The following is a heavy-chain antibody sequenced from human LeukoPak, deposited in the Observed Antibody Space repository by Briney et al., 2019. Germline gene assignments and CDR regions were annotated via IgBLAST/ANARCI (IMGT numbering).Heavy chain of an antibody. CDR3: AKDKGSSSYYFDY. CDR1: GFTFSSYG. J-gene: IGHJ4*02. Sequence: GGSLRLSCAASGFTFSSYGMHWVRQAPGKGLEWVAFIRYDGSNKYYADSVKGRFTISRDNSKNTLYLEMNSLRAEDTAVYYCAKDKGSSSYYFDYWGQGTLVTVSS. CDR2: IRYDGSNK. V-gene: IGHV3-30*02. D-gene: IGHD6-13*01.